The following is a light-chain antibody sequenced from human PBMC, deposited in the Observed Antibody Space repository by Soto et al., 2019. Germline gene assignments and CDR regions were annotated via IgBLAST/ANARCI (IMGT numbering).Light chain of an antibody. CDR3: QQYNKWPLT. V-gene: IGKV3-15*01. CDR1: QSVSSN. Sequence: EILMTQSPGTLSASPGERATLSCRASQSVSSNLAWYQQKPGQAPRLLIYAVSTRATGIPARFSGSGSGTEYTLTISSLQSEYFAVYYCQQYNKWPLTFGQGTKVEIK. CDR2: AVS. J-gene: IGKJ1*01.